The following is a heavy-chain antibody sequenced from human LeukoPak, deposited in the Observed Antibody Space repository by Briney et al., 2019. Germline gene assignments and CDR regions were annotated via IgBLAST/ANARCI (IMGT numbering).Heavy chain of an antibody. CDR1: GFTFSSYD. CDR3: ARGIQVRYYYYGMDV. J-gene: IGHJ6*02. Sequence: GGSLRLSCAASGFTFSSYDMHWVRQATGKGLEWVSAIGTAGDTYYPGSVKGRFTISRENAKNSLYLQMNSLRAEDTAVYYCARGIQVRYYYYGMDVWGQGTTVTVSS. D-gene: IGHD1-1*01. CDR2: IGTAGDT. V-gene: IGHV3-13*01.